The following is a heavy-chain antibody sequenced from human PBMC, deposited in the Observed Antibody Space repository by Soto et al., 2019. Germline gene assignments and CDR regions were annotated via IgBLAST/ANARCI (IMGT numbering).Heavy chain of an antibody. Sequence: SETLSLTCTVSGDSISSYYWSWIRQPPGRGLEWIGYIYYSGSTNYNPSLKSRVTISVDTSKNQFSLNLSSVTAADTAVYYCASSNIAAAGFYYYGMDVWGRGTTVTVSS. D-gene: IGHD6-13*01. CDR2: IYYSGST. J-gene: IGHJ6*02. CDR3: ASSNIAAAGFYYYGMDV. CDR1: GDSISSYY. V-gene: IGHV4-59*01.